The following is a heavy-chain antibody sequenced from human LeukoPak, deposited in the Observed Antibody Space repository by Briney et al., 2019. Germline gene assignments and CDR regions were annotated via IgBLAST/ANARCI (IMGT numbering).Heavy chain of an antibody. D-gene: IGHD1-14*01. J-gene: IGHJ5*02. CDR1: GSTFSSYE. V-gene: IGHV3-48*03. CDR2: ISSSGSTI. CDR3: ARDLLTGSGWFDP. Sequence: GGSLRLSCAASGSTFSSYEMNWVRQAPGKGLEWVSYISSSGSTISYADSVKGRFTISRDNAKNSLYLQMDSLRAEDTAVYYCARDLLTGSGWFDPWGQGTLVTVSS.